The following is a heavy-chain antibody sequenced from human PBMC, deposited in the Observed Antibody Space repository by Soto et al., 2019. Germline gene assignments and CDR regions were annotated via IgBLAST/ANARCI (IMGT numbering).Heavy chain of an antibody. CDR1: GYTFSSYY. Sequence: GVSVKLYCKASGYTFSSYYMHWVRQAPGQGLEWMGIINPSGGSTSYAQKFQGRVTMTRDTSTSTVYMELSSLRSEDTAVYYCARQAEAAAGRGYDYWGQGTLVTVSS. D-gene: IGHD6-13*01. CDR3: ARQAEAAAGRGYDY. J-gene: IGHJ4*02. V-gene: IGHV1-46*01. CDR2: INPSGGST.